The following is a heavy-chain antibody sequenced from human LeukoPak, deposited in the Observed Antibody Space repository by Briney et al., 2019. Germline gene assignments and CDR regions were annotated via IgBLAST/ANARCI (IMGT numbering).Heavy chain of an antibody. CDR2: INPSGGST. CDR1: GYTFTSYY. CDR3: ARDLDNAEAFDI. J-gene: IGHJ3*02. V-gene: IGHV1-46*01. D-gene: IGHD1-14*01. Sequence: ASVKVSCKASGYTFTSYYMHWVRQAPGQGLEWMGIINPSGGSTSYAQKLQGRVTMTTDTSTSTAYMELRSLRSDDTAVYYCARDLDNAEAFDIWGQGTMVTVSS.